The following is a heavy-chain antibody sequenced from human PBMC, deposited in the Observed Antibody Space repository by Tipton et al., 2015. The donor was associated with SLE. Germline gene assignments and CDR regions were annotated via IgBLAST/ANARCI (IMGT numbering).Heavy chain of an antibody. CDR2: IYRNGTT. D-gene: IGHD6-19*01. CDR3: ATQSDGMSGWYMDAFDI. V-gene: IGHV4-4*09. Sequence: GLVKPSETLSLTCTVSGGSISGFFWNWIRQPPGKGLEWIGVIYRNGTTNYNPSLRSRLTISVDTSENQFSLNLKSLTAADTAVYYCATQSDGMSGWYMDAFDIWGQGTMVTVSS. CDR1: GGSISGFF. J-gene: IGHJ3*02.